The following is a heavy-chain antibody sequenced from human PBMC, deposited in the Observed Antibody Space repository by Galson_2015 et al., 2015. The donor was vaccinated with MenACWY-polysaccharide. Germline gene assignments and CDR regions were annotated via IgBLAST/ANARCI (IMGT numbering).Heavy chain of an antibody. D-gene: IGHD4/OR15-4a*01. Sequence: QSGAEVKKPGESLRISCKGSGYSFISYGIGWVRQLPGKGLEWMAIIYPSDSDARYSPSFQGQITISADKSISTAYLQWSSLKASDAAKDYCARQDYSAPGALRGQGTLVTVSS. CDR2: IYPSDSDA. CDR1: GYSFISYG. CDR3: ARQDYSAPGAL. J-gene: IGHJ4*02. V-gene: IGHV5-51*03.